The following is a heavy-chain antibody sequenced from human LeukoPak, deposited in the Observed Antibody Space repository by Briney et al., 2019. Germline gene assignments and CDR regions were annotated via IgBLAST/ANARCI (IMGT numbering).Heavy chain of an antibody. D-gene: IGHD2-15*01. CDR2: IKQDGSEK. Sequence: GFLRLSCAASGFTFSSYWMSWVRQAPGKGLEWVANIKQDGSEKYYVDSVKGRFTISRDNAKNSLYLQMNSLRAEDTAVYYCARDLLRNAFDIWGQGTMVTVSS. V-gene: IGHV3-7*01. CDR1: GFTFSSYW. CDR3: ARDLLRNAFDI. J-gene: IGHJ3*02.